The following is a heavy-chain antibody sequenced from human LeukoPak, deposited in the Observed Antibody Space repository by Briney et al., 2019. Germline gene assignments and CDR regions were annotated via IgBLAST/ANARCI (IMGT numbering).Heavy chain of an antibody. V-gene: IGHV3-21*01. CDR1: GFTFNTLN. Sequence: GGSLRLSCAASGFTFNTLNMNWVRQAPGKGLEWVSSITSGGDYIYYADSVKGRFTTSRDNAKNSLSLQLNSLRVEDTAIYYCARGHYDVLAASYKWTPDYWGQGTLVTVSS. CDR3: ARGHYDVLAASYKWTPDY. J-gene: IGHJ4*02. D-gene: IGHD3-9*01. CDR2: ITSGGDYI.